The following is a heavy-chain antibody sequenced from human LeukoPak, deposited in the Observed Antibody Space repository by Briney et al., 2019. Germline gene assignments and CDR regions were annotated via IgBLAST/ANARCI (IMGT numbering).Heavy chain of an antibody. Sequence: ASVKVSCKASGYTFTGYGISWVRQAPGQGLEWMGWISAYNGNTNYAQKLQGRVTMTTDTSTSTAYMELRSLRSDDTAVYYCARAEFVLLWFGELLKWFDPWGQGTLVTVSS. CDR2: ISAYNGNT. D-gene: IGHD3-10*01. J-gene: IGHJ5*02. CDR1: GYTFTGYG. V-gene: IGHV1-18*01. CDR3: ARAEFVLLWFGELLKWFDP.